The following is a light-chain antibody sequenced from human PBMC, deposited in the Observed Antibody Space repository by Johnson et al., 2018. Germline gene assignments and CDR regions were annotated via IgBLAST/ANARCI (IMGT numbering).Light chain of an antibody. CDR3: GTWDSSLSAGDV. CDR2: ENN. J-gene: IGLJ1*01. V-gene: IGLV1-51*02. CDR1: SSNIGNNY. Sequence: QSVLTQPPSVSAAPGQKVTISCSGSSSNIGNNYVSWYQQLPGTAPKLLIFENNKRPLGIPDRFSGSKSGTSATLGITGLQTGDEADYYCGTWDSSLSAGDVLVTGTKFTVL.